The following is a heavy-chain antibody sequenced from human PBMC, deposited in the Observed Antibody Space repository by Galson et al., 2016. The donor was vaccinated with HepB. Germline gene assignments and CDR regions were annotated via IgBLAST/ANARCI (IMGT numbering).Heavy chain of an antibody. J-gene: IGHJ4*02. D-gene: IGHD1-26*01. V-gene: IGHV3-64D*06. Sequence: SLRLSCAASGFIFSYYAMHWVRQAPGKGLEYVSAVSSSGGSTHYVDSVKGRFNISRDNSKNTLYLQMTSLRAADTAVYYCVKGGSGSYYFDYWGQGTLVTVSS. CDR2: VSSSGGST. CDR3: VKGGSGSYYFDY. CDR1: GFIFSYYA.